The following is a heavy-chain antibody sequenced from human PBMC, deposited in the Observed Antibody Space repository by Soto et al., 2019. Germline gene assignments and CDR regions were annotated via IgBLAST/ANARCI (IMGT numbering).Heavy chain of an antibody. CDR3: ATDHGSGSYEPFDY. J-gene: IGHJ4*02. Sequence: GASVKVSCKVSGYTLTELSMHWVRQAPGKGLEWMGGFDPEDGETIYAQKFQGRVAMTEDTSTDTAYMELSSLRSEDTAVYYCATDHGSGSYEPFDYWGQGALVTVSS. V-gene: IGHV1-24*01. CDR1: GYTLTELS. D-gene: IGHD3-10*01. CDR2: FDPEDGET.